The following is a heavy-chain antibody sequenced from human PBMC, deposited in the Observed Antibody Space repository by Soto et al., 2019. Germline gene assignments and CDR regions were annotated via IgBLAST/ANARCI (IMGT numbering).Heavy chain of an antibody. D-gene: IGHD6-6*01. CDR1: GFIFKNYA. CDR3: TKSSGGSSSVGMDY. J-gene: IGHJ4*02. V-gene: IGHV3-30*04. Sequence: QVQLVESGGGVVQPGRFLRLSCAGSGFIFKNYALNWVRQAPGKGLEWVASITRDGYNKYYADSVKGRFIISRDNSKNTLSLQMTALRVEDSSVYYCTKSSGGSSSVGMDYWGPGTLVTVSS. CDR2: ITRDGYNK.